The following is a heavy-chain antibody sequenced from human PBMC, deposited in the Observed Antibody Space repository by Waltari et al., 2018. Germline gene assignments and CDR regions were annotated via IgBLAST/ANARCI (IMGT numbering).Heavy chain of an antibody. CDR2: ISWNSDVI. CDR1: GFTFDAYA. J-gene: IGHJ4*02. V-gene: IGHV3-9*03. CDR3: AKGAVTGTTWYYFDH. D-gene: IGHD1-7*01. Sequence: EVHLVESGGGLVQPARSLRLSCAASGFTFDAYAMHWVRQAPGKGLEWVSGISWNSDVINYADSVKGRFTVSRDNAKSSLYLQMNSLRPEDMALYYCAKGAVTGTTWYYFDHWGQGTLVTVSS.